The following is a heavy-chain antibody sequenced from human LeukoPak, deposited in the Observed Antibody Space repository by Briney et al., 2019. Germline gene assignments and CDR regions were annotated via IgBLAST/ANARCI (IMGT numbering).Heavy chain of an antibody. CDR3: ASVDYGGVGFDY. D-gene: IGHD4-23*01. CDR1: GYTFTGYY. J-gene: IGHJ4*02. V-gene: IGHV1-2*02. Sequence: ASVKVSCKASGYTFTGYYMHWVRQAPGQGLEWMGWINPNSGGTNYAQKFQGRVTITRDTSISTAYMELSRLRSDDTAVYYCASVDYGGVGFDYWGQGTLVTVSS. CDR2: INPNSGGT.